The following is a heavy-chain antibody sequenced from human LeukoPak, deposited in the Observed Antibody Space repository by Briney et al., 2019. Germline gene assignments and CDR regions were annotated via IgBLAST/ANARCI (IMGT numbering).Heavy chain of an antibody. CDR1: GGSVSGYY. V-gene: IGHV4-59*02. CDR3: ARGKFSSRYYFDY. Sequence: SETLSLTCTVSGGSVSGYYWSWIRQPPGKRLEWIGYISHRGNTDYNPSLKSRVTMSVDTSKNQFSLKLSSVTAADTAVYYCARGKFSSRYYFDYWGQGTLVTVSS. J-gene: IGHJ4*02. D-gene: IGHD6-13*01. CDR2: ISHRGNT.